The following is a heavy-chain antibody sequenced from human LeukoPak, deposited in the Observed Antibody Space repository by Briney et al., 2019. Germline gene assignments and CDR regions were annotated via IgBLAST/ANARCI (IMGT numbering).Heavy chain of an antibody. V-gene: IGHV3-30*18. D-gene: IGHD6-19*01. J-gene: IGHJ4*02. CDR3: AKDRGQWLAY. CDR1: GFTFSSYG. Sequence: GGSLRLSCAASGFTFSSYGMHWVRQAPGKGLEWVAVISYDGSNKYYADSVKGRFTISRDNSKNTLYLQMNSLRAEDTAVYYCAKDRGQWLAYWGQGTLVTVSS. CDR2: ISYDGSNK.